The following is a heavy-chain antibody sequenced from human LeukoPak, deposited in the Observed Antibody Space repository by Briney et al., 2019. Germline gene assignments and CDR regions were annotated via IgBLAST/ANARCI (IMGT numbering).Heavy chain of an antibody. Sequence: PGGSLRLSCAASGFTFSSYWMYWVRQAPGKGLVWVSRINSDGSSTSYADSVKGRFTISRDNAKNTLYLQMNSLRVEDTAVYYCARTKREYSSDLDYWGQGTLVTVSS. CDR1: GFTFSSYW. V-gene: IGHV3-74*01. D-gene: IGHD6-19*01. CDR2: INSDGSST. J-gene: IGHJ4*02. CDR3: ARTKREYSSDLDY.